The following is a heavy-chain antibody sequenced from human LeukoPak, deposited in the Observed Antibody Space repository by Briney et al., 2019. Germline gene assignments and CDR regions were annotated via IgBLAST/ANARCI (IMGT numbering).Heavy chain of an antibody. CDR2: ISGSGGST. D-gene: IGHD3-3*01. CDR3: AKGKDFQFSYYMDV. V-gene: IGHV3-23*01. J-gene: IGHJ6*03. CDR1: GFTFSSYA. Sequence: PGGSLRLSCAASGFTFSSYAMSWVRQAPGKGLEWVSAISGSGGSTYYADFVKGRFTISRDNSKNTLYLQMNSLRAEDTAVYYCAKGKDFQFSYYMDVWGKGTTVTVSS.